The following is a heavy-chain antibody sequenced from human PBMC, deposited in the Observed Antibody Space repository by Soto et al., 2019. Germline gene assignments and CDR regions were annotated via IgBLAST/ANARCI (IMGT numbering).Heavy chain of an antibody. CDR1: GFTFSNAW. Sequence: GGSLRLSCAASGFTFSNAWMSWVRQAPGKGLEWVGRIKSKTDGGTTDYAAPVKGRFTISRDDSKNTLYLQMNSLKTEDTAVYYCTTNGRYCSSTSCYVSYYWGQGTLVTVSS. V-gene: IGHV3-15*01. CDR3: TTNGRYCSSTSCYVSYY. D-gene: IGHD2-2*01. J-gene: IGHJ4*02. CDR2: IKSKTDGGTT.